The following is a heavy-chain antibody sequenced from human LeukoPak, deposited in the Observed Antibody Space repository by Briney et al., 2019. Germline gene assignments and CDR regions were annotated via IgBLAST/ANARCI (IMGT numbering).Heavy chain of an antibody. CDR2: ISYDGSNK. V-gene: IGHV3-30-3*01. CDR1: GFTFSSYA. D-gene: IGHD3-10*01. CDR3: ARPAILGDAFDI. J-gene: IGHJ3*02. Sequence: AGRSLRLSCAASGFTFSSYAMHWVRQAPGKGLEWVAVISYDGSNKYYADSVKGRFTISRDNSKNTLYLQMNSLRAEDTAVYYCARPAILGDAFDIWGQGTMVTVSS.